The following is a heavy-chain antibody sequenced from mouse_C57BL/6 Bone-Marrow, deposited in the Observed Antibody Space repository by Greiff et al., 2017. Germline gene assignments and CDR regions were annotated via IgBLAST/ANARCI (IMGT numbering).Heavy chain of an antibody. CDR1: GFTFSDYY. D-gene: IGHD2-5*01. CDR2: ISNGGGST. CDR3: ARPAYNSNGPFAY. Sequence: EVKLVESGGGLVQPGGSLKLSCAASGFTFSDYYMYWVRQTPEKRLEWVAYISNGGGSTYYPDTVKGRFTISRDNAKNTLYLQMSRLKSEDTAMYYCARPAYNSNGPFAYWGQGTLVTVSA. V-gene: IGHV5-12*01. J-gene: IGHJ3*01.